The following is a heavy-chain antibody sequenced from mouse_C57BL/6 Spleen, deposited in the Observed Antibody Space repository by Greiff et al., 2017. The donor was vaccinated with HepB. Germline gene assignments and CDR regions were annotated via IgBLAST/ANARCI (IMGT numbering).Heavy chain of an antibody. D-gene: IGHD2-3*01. V-gene: IGHV1-82*01. J-gene: IGHJ3*01. CDR3: ARGIYDGYLAWFAY. CDR1: GYAFSSSW. CDR2: IYPGDGDT. Sequence: QVHVKQSGPELVKPGASVKISCKASGYAFSSSWMNWVKQRPGKGLEWIGRIYPGDGDTNYNGKFKGKATLTADKSSSTAYMQLSSLTSEDSAVYFCARGIYDGYLAWFAYWGQGTLVTVSA.